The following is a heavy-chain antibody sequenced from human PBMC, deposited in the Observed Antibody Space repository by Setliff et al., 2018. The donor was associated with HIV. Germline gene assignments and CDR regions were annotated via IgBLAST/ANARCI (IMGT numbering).Heavy chain of an antibody. Sequence: GGSLRLSCAASGFTASGFSFSNAWMNWVRQAPGKGLEWVGRIKSKTDGGTTDYAAPVKGRFTISRDDSKNTLYLQMNSLKTEDTAVYYCTTGQSGFWSGYPLDYWGQGTLVTVSS. J-gene: IGHJ4*02. CDR3: TTGQSGFWSGYPLDY. CDR2: IKSKTDGGTT. D-gene: IGHD3-3*01. V-gene: IGHV3-15*01. CDR1: GFSFSNAW.